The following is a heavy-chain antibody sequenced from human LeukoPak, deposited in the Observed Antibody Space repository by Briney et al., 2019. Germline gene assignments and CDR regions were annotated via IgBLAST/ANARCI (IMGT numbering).Heavy chain of an antibody. V-gene: IGHV3-23*01. Sequence: GGSLRLSCAASGFTFTGHNMNWVRQAPGKGLEWVSAISGSGGSTYYADSVKGRFTISRDNSKDTLYLQMNSLRAEDTAVYYCARGSSWYDWFDPWGQGTLVTVSS. J-gene: IGHJ5*02. CDR2: ISGSGGST. CDR3: ARGSSWYDWFDP. D-gene: IGHD6-13*01. CDR1: GFTFTGHN.